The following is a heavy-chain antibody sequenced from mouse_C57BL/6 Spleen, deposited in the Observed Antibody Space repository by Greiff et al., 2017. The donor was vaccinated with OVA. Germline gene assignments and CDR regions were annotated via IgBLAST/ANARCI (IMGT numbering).Heavy chain of an antibody. CDR1: GYAFSSSW. D-gene: IGHD2-1*01. Sequence: VKLVESGPELVKPGASVKISCKASGYAFSSSWMHWVKQRPGKGLEWIGRIYPGDGDTNYNGKFKGKATLTADKSSSTAYMQLSSLTSEDSAVYFCARDYYGNYVYFDYWGQGTTLTVSS. J-gene: IGHJ2*01. CDR2: IYPGDGDT. CDR3: ARDYYGNYVYFDY. V-gene: IGHV1-82*01.